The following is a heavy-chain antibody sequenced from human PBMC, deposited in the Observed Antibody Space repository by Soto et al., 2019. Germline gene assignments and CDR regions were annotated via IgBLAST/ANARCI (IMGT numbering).Heavy chain of an antibody. V-gene: IGHV3-30*18. CDR3: AKNLWFDY. CDR1: GFTFSSYG. CDR2: ISYDGSNK. J-gene: IGHJ4*02. D-gene: IGHD3-10*01. Sequence: QVQLVESGGGVVQPGRSLRLSCAASGFTFSSYGMHWVRQAPGKGLEWVAVISYDGSNKYYADSVKGRFTISRDNSKNMLYLQMNSLRAEDTAVYYCAKNLWFDYWGQGTLVTVSS.